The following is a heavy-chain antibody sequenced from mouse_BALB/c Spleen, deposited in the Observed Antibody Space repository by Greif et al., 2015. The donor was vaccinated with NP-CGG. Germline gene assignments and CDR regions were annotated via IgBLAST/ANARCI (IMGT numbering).Heavy chain of an antibody. CDR2: IYPGNSDT. CDR1: GYTFTSYW. V-gene: IGHV1-5*01. Sequence: VQLQQSVTVLARPGASVKMSCKASGYTFTSYWMHWVKQRPGQGLEWIGAIYPGNSDTSYNQKFKGKAKLTAVTSTSTAYMELSSLTNEDSAVYYCTADYGNYLAWFAYWGRGTLVTVSA. CDR3: TADYGNYLAWFAY. J-gene: IGHJ3*01. D-gene: IGHD2-1*01.